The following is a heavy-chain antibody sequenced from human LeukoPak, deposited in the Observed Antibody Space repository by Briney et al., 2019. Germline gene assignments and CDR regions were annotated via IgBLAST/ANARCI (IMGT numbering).Heavy chain of an antibody. J-gene: IGHJ6*03. CDR3: ARGMSGIAAAGTKNYYYYMDV. V-gene: IGHV4-39*01. CDR1: GGSLSSGDYH. CDR2: IHNSGTT. D-gene: IGHD6-13*01. Sequence: SETLSLTCTVSGGSLSSGDYHWAWVRQTPGKGPDWIANIHNSGTTHYNPSLRSRVTISIDTSKNQFSLNLSSVTAAGTAVYYCARGMSGIAAAGTKNYYYYMDVWGKGTTVTVSS.